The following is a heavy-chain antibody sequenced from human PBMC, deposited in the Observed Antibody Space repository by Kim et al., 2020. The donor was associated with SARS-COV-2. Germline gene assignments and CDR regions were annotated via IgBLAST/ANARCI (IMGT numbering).Heavy chain of an antibody. CDR3: GKVTYYNGVDV. CDR1: GFTFGDFA. V-gene: IGHV3-9*01. D-gene: IGHD3-10*01. Sequence: GGSLRLSCAASGFTFGDFAMHWVRQGPGKGPEWVSGINGNSGRIGYADSVKGRFTISRDNARNFLYLQMNSLTADDTALYYCGKVTYYNGVDVWGQGTTVTVSS. J-gene: IGHJ6*02. CDR2: INGNSGRI.